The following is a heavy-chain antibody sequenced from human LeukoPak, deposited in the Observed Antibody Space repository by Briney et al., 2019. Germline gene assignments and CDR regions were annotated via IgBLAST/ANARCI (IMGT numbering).Heavy chain of an antibody. D-gene: IGHD1-1*01. Sequence: GASVKVSCKASGYTFTNYGFSWVRQAPGQGLEWMGWISGYNGNTKFAQKLQGRVTMTTDTSTSTAYMELRSLTSDDTAVYYCGSGPLINPPTGVTTLQYFQHWGQGTLVTVSS. J-gene: IGHJ1*01. CDR2: ISGYNGNT. CDR3: GSGPLINPPTGVTTLQYFQH. V-gene: IGHV1-18*01. CDR1: GYTFTNYG.